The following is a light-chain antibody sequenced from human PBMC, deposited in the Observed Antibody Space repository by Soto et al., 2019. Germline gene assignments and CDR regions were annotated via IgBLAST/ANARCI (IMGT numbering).Light chain of an antibody. CDR1: SSDVGCNF. Sequence: QSALTQPPSASGSPGQSVTISCTGTSSDVGCNFVSWYQQHPGKAPKFMIYEVTKRPSGVPDRFSGSKSGNTASLTVSGLQAEDEADYFCSSYAGSNSLVFGSGTKLTVL. V-gene: IGLV2-8*01. J-gene: IGLJ1*01. CDR3: SSYAGSNSLV. CDR2: EVT.